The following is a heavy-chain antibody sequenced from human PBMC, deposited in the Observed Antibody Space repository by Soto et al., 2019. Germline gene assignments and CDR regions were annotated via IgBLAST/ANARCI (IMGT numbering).Heavy chain of an antibody. CDR2: IRQDGGAQ. Sequence: PVGSLRLSCVASGFTFTTYWMSWVRQAPGKGLQWVANIRQDGGAQYYVDSVKGRFTISRDNAKNSVYLQVDSLRVEDTAAYYCVRGGHGSGSYLGSSWGQGILVTVSS. CDR3: VRGGHGSGSYLGSS. J-gene: IGHJ5*02. D-gene: IGHD3-10*01. CDR1: GFTFTTYW. V-gene: IGHV3-7*03.